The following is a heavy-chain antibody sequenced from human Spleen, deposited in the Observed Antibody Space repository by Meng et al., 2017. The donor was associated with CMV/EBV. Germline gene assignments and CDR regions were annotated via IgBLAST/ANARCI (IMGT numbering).Heavy chain of an antibody. CDR1: GYNFTAFY. J-gene: IGHJ5*02. Sequence: CKASGYNFTAFYSHWVRQAPGQGLEWMGWIHTNTGGTNYAQRFQGRVTMTRDTSISTAYMELSGLRSDDTAVYYCAKDSSGWYNWFDPWGQGTLVTVSS. CDR2: IHTNTGGT. CDR3: AKDSSGWYNWFDP. V-gene: IGHV1-2*02. D-gene: IGHD6-19*01.